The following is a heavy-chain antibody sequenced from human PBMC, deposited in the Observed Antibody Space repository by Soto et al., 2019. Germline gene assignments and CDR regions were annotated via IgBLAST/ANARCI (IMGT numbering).Heavy chain of an antibody. CDR3: ARAIGPTLFDY. CDR2: IGTTGDT. V-gene: IGHV3-13*04. D-gene: IGHD3-22*01. CDR1: GFTFSSYD. J-gene: IGHJ4*02. Sequence: EAQLVESGGGLVQPGGSLRLSCSASGFTFSSYDMHWVRQGTGKGLEWVSAIGTTGDTYYAGSVKGRFTISRENAKNSLYLQMNSLRAGDTAIYFCARAIGPTLFDYWGQGTLVTVSS.